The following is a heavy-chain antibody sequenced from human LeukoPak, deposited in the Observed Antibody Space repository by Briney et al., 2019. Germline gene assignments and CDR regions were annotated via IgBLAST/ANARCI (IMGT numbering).Heavy chain of an antibody. CDR2: ISSSSSYI. J-gene: IGHJ4*02. D-gene: IGHD3-16*01. CDR3: ARDGMITFEGVMVY. Sequence: PGGSLRLSCAASGFTFSSYSMNWVRQAPGKGLEWVSSISSSSSYIYYAGSVKGRFTISRDNAKNSLYLQMNSLRAEDTAVYYCARDGMITFEGVMVYWGQGTLVTVSS. CDR1: GFTFSSYS. V-gene: IGHV3-21*01.